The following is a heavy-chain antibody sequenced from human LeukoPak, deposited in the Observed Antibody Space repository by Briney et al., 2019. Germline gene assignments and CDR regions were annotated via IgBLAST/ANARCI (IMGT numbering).Heavy chain of an antibody. D-gene: IGHD3-10*01. CDR3: ASPPRASGSYYKSYYYYYGMDV. J-gene: IGHJ6*02. Sequence: GGSLRLSCAASGFTVSSNYMSWVRQAPGKGLEWVSVIYSGGSTYYADSVKGRFTISRDNSKNTLYLQMNSLRAEDTAVYYCASPPRASGSYYKSYYYYYGMDVWGQGTTVTVSS. V-gene: IGHV3-66*01. CDR2: IYSGGST. CDR1: GFTVSSNY.